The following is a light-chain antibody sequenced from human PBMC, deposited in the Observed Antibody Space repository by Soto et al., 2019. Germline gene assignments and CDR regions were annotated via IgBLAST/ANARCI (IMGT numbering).Light chain of an antibody. CDR3: QQYGSSPWT. CDR1: HSVSTS. V-gene: IGKV3-20*01. CDR2: AAS. J-gene: IGKJ1*01. Sequence: PGQIATLSCRASHSVSTSLAWYQQKPGQAPRLLIYAASNRATGIPDRFSGSGSGTDFTLTISRLEPEDFAVYYCQQYGSSPWTFGQGTKVDIK.